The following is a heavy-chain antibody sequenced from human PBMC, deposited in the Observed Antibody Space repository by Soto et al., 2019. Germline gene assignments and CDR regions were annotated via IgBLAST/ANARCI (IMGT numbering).Heavy chain of an antibody. CDR3: AKEHGGGTSTITSYFNY. CDR2: IRGSGANT. V-gene: IGHV3-23*04. D-gene: IGHD5-12*01. J-gene: IGHJ4*02. CDR1: GITFSNHA. Sequence: EVQLVESGGGLVQPGGSLRLSCAASGITFSNHALTWVRQAPGKGLEWVSGIRGSGANTHYADSVKGRFTISRDNSKNTMSLHRNRLSPDDTAVYFCAKEHGGGTSTITSYFNYGGRGTRAPASS.